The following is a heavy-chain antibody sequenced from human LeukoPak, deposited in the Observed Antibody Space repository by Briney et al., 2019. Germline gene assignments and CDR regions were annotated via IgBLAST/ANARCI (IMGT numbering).Heavy chain of an antibody. D-gene: IGHD1-26*01. CDR2: IKQDGSEK. J-gene: IGHJ4*02. CDR3: AREGESYPFDY. CDR1: GFTFSSYW. Sequence: GGSLRLSCAASGFTFSSYWMSWVRQAPGKGLEWVANIKQDGSEKYYVDSVKGRFTISRDDAKNSLYLQMNSLRAEDTAVYYCAREGESYPFDYWGQGTLVTVSS. V-gene: IGHV3-7*03.